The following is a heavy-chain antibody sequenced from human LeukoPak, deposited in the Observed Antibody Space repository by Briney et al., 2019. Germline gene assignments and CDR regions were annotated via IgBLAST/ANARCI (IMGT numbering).Heavy chain of an antibody. V-gene: IGHV1-24*01. D-gene: IGHD2-15*01. CDR1: GYTLTELS. CDR2: FDPEDGET. Sequence: GASVKVSCTVSGYTLTELSMYWVRQAPGKGLEWMGGFDPEDGETIYAQKFQGRVTMTEDTSTDTAYMELSSLRSEDTAVYYCATASFYCSGGSCYGSDYFDYWGQGTLVTVSS. CDR3: ATASFYCSGGSCYGSDYFDY. J-gene: IGHJ4*02.